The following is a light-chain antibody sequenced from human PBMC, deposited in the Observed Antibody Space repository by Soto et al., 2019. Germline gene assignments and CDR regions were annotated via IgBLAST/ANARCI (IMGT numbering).Light chain of an antibody. CDR3: SSYTGSIYV. CDR2: EVS. J-gene: IGLJ1*01. V-gene: IGLV2-14*01. CDR1: SSDIGYNNF. Sequence: QSALTQPASVSGSPGQSITISCTGTSSDIGYNNFVSWYQQQPGKAPKLLINEVSHRPSGISNRFSGSKSGNTASLTISGLQAEDEADYYCSSYTGSIYVFGTGTKLT.